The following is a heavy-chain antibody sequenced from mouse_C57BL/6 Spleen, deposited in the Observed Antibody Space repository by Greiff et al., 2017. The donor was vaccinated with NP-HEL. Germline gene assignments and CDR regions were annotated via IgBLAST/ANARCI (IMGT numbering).Heavy chain of an antibody. CDR3: ARDLNWGNYFDY. V-gene: IGHV5-4*01. CDR2: ISDGGSYT. D-gene: IGHD4-1*02. CDR1: GFTFSSYA. J-gene: IGHJ2*01. Sequence: EVMLVESGGGLVKPGGSLKLSCAASGFTFSSYAMSWVRQTPEKRLEWVATISDGGSYTYYPDNVKGRFTISRDNAKNNLYLQMSHLKSEDTAMYYCARDLNWGNYFDYWGQGTTLTVSS.